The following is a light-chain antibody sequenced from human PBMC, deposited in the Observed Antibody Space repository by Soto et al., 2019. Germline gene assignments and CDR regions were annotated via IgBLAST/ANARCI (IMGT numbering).Light chain of an antibody. CDR2: GAS. J-gene: IGKJ1*01. Sequence: EIGLTESLGTLSLSPGSRATLSGSASQSLSNNYLAWYQQKPGQAPRLHIYGASDRATGIPDRFSGSGSGTDFTLTISSLEPGDFAVYYCQQYGSSGTFGQGTKVDIK. CDR3: QQYGSSGT. V-gene: IGKV3-20*01. CDR1: QSLSNNY.